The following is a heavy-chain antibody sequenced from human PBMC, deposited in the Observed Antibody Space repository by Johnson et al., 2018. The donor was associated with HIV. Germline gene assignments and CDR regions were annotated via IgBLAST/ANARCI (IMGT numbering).Heavy chain of an antibody. CDR1: GFTFSNYA. CDR2: ISGSGGDT. J-gene: IGHJ3*02. D-gene: IGHD1-26*01. V-gene: IGHV3-23*04. Sequence: VQLVESGGGLVQPGGSLRLSCAASGFTFSNYAMSWVRQAPGKGLEWVSSISGSGGDTYYAGSVKGRFTVSRENAKNSLYLQMNSLRAGDTAVYYCARGGRKWELLGDDAFDIWGQGTMVTVTS. CDR3: ARGGRKWELLGDDAFDI.